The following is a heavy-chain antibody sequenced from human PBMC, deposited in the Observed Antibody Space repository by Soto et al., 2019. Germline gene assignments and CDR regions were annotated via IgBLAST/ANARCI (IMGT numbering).Heavy chain of an antibody. J-gene: IGHJ4*02. V-gene: IGHV4-59*01. CDR2: IHDSGIT. CDR3: AREYAFSSDY. Sequence: PSETLSLTCSVSGGSRRSYYWSGIRQPPGKGLEWIGYIHDSGITDYNPSLKSRATISIDSFRNQISLNLHSVTAADTAVYYCAREYAFSSDYWGQGTVVTVS. CDR1: GGSRRSYY. D-gene: IGHD2-2*01.